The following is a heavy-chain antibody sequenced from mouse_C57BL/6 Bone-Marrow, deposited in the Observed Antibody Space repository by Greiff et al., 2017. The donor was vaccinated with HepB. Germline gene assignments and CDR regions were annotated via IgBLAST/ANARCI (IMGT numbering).Heavy chain of an antibody. V-gene: IGHV7-1*01. J-gene: IGHJ2*01. D-gene: IGHD2-4*01. Sequence: EVQLVESGGGLVQSGRSLRLSCATSGFTFSDFYMEWVRQAPGKGLEWIAASRNKANDYTTEYSASVKGRFIVSRDTPQSILYLQMNALRAEDTAIYYCARAYYDYQGYYFDDWGQGTTLTVSS. CDR1: GFTFSDFY. CDR2: SRNKANDYTT. CDR3: ARAYYDYQGYYFDD.